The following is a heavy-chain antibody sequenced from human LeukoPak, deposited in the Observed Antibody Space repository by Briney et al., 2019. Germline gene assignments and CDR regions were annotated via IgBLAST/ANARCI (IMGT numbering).Heavy chain of an antibody. CDR3: VKDVVPGRTGAGPGS. V-gene: IGHV3-30*02. J-gene: IGHJ5*02. Sequence: GGSLRLSCVASGFTFRNFGFHWVRQAPDKGLEWVAFIKHDGSIASYSESVKGRFSLSRDDSKTAVSLQMNSLRAEDTALYYCVKDVVPGRTGAGPGSWGQGTPVTVSS. CDR2: IKHDGSIA. CDR1: GFTFRNFG. D-gene: IGHD6-13*01.